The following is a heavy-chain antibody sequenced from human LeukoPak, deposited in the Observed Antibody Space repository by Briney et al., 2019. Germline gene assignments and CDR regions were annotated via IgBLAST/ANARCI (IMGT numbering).Heavy chain of an antibody. CDR2: ISSSSSTI. D-gene: IGHD3-22*01. CDR3: ARVGHYYDSSGYYAEEGAFDI. J-gene: IGHJ3*02. CDR1: GFTFSSYS. V-gene: IGHV3-48*01. Sequence: GGSLRLSCAASGFTFSSYSMSWGRQAPGKGLEWVSYISSSSSTIYYADSVKGRFTISRDNAKNSLYLQMNSLRAEDTAVYYCARVGHYYDSSGYYAEEGAFDIWGQGTMVTVSS.